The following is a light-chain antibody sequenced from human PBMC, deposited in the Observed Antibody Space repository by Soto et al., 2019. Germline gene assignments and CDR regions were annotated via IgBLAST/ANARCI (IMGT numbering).Light chain of an antibody. CDR3: QQYNNWPLT. J-gene: IGKJ4*01. CDR1: QSVSSN. CDR2: GAS. Sequence: DIVMTHAPATLSVSPGERATLPFRASQSVSSNLAWYQQKPGQAPRLLIYGASTRATGIPDRFSGSGSGTELTLTISSLQSEDFAVYYCQQYNNWPLTSGGGTKVDIK. V-gene: IGKV3-15*01.